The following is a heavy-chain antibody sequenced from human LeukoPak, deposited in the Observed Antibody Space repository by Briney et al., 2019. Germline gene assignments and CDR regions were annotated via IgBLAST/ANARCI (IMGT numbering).Heavy chain of an antibody. V-gene: IGHV3-30-3*01. CDR2: ISYDGSNK. CDR3: ARAYYDSSGYYEAAHYFDY. CDR1: GFTFSSYA. J-gene: IGHJ4*02. Sequence: GRSLRLSCAASGFTFSSYAMHWVRQAPGKGLEWVAVISYDGSNKYNADSVKGRFTISRDNSTNTLYLQMNSLRAEDTAVYYCARAYYDSSGYYEAAHYFDYWGQGTLVTVSS. D-gene: IGHD3-22*01.